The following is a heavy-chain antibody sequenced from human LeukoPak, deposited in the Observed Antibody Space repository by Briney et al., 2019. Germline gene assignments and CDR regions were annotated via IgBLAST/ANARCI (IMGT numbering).Heavy chain of an antibody. Sequence: PSETLSLTCAVYGGSFSGDFWSWIRQSPGKGLEWIGEINHGGSTTYNPSLKSRVTISVDTSKNQFSLKLSSVTAADTAVYYCGTGTEPHNWFDPWGQGTLVTVSS. D-gene: IGHD1-14*01. CDR1: GGSFSGDF. CDR3: GTGTEPHNWFDP. V-gene: IGHV4-34*01. CDR2: INHGGST. J-gene: IGHJ5*02.